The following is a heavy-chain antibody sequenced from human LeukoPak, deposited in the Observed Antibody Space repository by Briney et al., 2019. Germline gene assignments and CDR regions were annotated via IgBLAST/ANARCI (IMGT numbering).Heavy chain of an antibody. V-gene: IGHV3-21*01. CDR1: GFTFSSYA. J-gene: IGHJ5*02. CDR2: ISSSSSYI. Sequence: GRSLRLSCAASGFTFSSYAMNWVRQAPGKGLEWVSSISSSSSYIYYADSVRGRFTISRDNAKNSLYLQMNSLRAEDTAVYYCARDGYCSGGSCYAPRFDPWGQGILVTVSS. D-gene: IGHD2-15*01. CDR3: ARDGYCSGGSCYAPRFDP.